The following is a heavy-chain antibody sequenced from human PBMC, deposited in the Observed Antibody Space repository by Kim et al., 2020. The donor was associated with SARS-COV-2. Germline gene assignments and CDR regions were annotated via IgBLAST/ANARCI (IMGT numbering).Heavy chain of an antibody. D-gene: IGHD2-15*01. CDR1: GFTFSSYS. CDR3: ARELSGATPYYYYYGMDV. V-gene: IGHV3-21*01. CDR2: ISSSSSYI. J-gene: IGHJ6*02. Sequence: GGSLRLSCAASGFTFSSYSMNWVRQAPGKGLEWVSSISSSSSYIYYADSVKGRFTISRDNAKNSLYLQMNSLRAEDTAVYYCARELSGATPYYYYYGMDVWGQGTTVTVSS.